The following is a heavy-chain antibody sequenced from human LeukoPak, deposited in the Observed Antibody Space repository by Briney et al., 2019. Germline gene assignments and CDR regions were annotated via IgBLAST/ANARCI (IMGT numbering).Heavy chain of an antibody. V-gene: IGHV3-23*01. D-gene: IGHD5-18*01. CDR3: AKDHIGQAWGTAMVQGGAFDY. Sequence: PGGSLTLSCAASGFTFSSYAMSWVRQAPGKGLEWVSAISGSGGSTYYADSVKGRFTISRDNSKNTLYLQMNSLRAEDTAVYYCAKDHIGQAWGTAMVQGGAFDYWGQGTLVTVSS. J-gene: IGHJ4*02. CDR1: GFTFSSYA. CDR2: ISGSGGST.